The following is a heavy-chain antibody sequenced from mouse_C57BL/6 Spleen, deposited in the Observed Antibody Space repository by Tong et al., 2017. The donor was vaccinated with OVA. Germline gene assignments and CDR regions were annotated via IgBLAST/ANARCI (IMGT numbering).Heavy chain of an antibody. J-gene: IGHJ3*01. V-gene: IGHV5-6*01. CDR3: ARGVGFAY. CDR2: ISSGGSYT. Sequence: EVQLQESGGDLVKPGGSLKLSCAASGFTFSSYGMSWVRQTPDKRLEWVATISSGGSYTYYPDSVKGRFTISRDNAKNNLYLQMSHLKSEDTAMYYCARGVGFAYWGQGTLVTVSA. CDR1: GFTFSSYG.